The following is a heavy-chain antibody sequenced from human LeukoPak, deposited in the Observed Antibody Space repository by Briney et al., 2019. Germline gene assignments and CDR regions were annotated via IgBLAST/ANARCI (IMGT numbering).Heavy chain of an antibody. CDR2: IHHSGST. V-gene: IGHV4-4*02. CDR3: ARWGSATWYYYGMDV. J-gene: IGHJ6*02. CDR1: GGSISSNDW. D-gene: IGHD3-16*01. Sequence: SETLSLTCALSGGSISSNDWWSWVRQPPGKGLEWIGEIHHSGSTNYNPSLKSRVIISVDKSKNQFSLKLSSVTAADTAVYYCARWGSATWYYYGMDVWGQGTTVTVSS.